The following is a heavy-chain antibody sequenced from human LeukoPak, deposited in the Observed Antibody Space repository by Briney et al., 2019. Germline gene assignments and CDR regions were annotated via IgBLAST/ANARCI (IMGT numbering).Heavy chain of an antibody. J-gene: IGHJ4*02. V-gene: IGHV3-7*03. CDR3: ARDGGWWRFDF. D-gene: IGHD2-8*02. CDR1: GLNFNSRW. Sequence: PGGSLRLSCVASGLNFNSRWMDWVRRAPGQGLEWVASIKEDGSETHYVDSVRGRFTISRDNDKYSLYLQMNNLRAEDTAMYYCARDGGWWRFDFWGQGALVTVSS. CDR2: IKEDGSET.